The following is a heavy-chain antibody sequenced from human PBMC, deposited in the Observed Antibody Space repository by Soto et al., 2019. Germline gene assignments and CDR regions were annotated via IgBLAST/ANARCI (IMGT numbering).Heavy chain of an antibody. Sequence: SVNVSCKASGGTFSSYAISWVRQAPGQGLEWMGGIIPIFGTANYAQKFQGRVTITADESTSTAYMELSSLRSEDTAVYYCARARNYGSGSYYNKLDYWGQGTLVTVSS. CDR1: GGTFSSYA. J-gene: IGHJ4*02. D-gene: IGHD3-10*01. CDR2: IIPIFGTA. CDR3: ARARNYGSGSYYNKLDY. V-gene: IGHV1-69*13.